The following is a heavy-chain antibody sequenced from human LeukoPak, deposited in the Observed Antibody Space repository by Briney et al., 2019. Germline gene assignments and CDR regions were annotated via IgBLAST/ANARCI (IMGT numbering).Heavy chain of an antibody. CDR3: ARPPPRSSWLQSGTSWFDP. Sequence: ASVKVSCKASGYTFTGYYMHWVRQAPGQGLEWMGWINPNSGGTNYAQKFQGRVTMTRDTSISTAYMELSRLRSDDTAVYYCARPPPRSSWLQSGTSWFDPWGQGTLVTVSS. CDR2: INPNSGGT. D-gene: IGHD5-24*01. CDR1: GYTFTGYY. J-gene: IGHJ5*02. V-gene: IGHV1-2*02.